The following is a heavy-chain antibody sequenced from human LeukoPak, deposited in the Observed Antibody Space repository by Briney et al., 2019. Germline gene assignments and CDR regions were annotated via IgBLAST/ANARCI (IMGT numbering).Heavy chain of an antibody. V-gene: IGHV1-58*02. CDR1: GFTFTSSA. D-gene: IGHD1-26*01. J-gene: IGHJ3*02. CDR2: IVVGSGNT. Sequence: GASVKVSCKASGFTFTSSAMQWVRQGRGQRLEWIGWIVVGSGNTNYAQKFQERVTITRDMSTSTAYMELSSLRSEDTAVFYCAARGGYDGFDIWGQGTVVTVSS. CDR3: AARGGYDGFDI.